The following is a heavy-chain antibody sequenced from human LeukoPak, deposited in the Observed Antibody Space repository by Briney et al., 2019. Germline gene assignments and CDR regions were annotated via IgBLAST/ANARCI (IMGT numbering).Heavy chain of an antibody. J-gene: IGHJ4*02. CDR1: GGSFSGYY. Sequence: SETLSLTCAVYGGSFSGYYWSWIRQPPGKGLEWIGEINHSGSTNYNPSLKSRVTISVDTSKNQFSLKLSSVAAADTAVYYCARGGIVVVVAATRRYFDYWGQGTLVTVSS. CDR2: INHSGST. V-gene: IGHV4-34*01. D-gene: IGHD2-15*01. CDR3: ARGGIVVVVAATRRYFDY.